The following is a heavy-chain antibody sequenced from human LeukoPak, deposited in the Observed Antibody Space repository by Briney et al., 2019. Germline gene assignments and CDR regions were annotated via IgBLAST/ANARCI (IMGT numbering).Heavy chain of an antibody. CDR3: AREPPLIAAAKNDAFDI. CDR2: IYYSGST. D-gene: IGHD6-13*01. J-gene: IGHJ3*02. CDR1: GGSISSGSYY. Sequence: PSQTLSLTCTVSGGSISSGSYYWSWIRQPPGKGLEWVGYIYYSGSTNYNPSLKSRVTISVDTSKNQFSLKLSSVTAADTAVYYCAREPPLIAAAKNDAFDIWGQGTMVTVSS. V-gene: IGHV4-61*01.